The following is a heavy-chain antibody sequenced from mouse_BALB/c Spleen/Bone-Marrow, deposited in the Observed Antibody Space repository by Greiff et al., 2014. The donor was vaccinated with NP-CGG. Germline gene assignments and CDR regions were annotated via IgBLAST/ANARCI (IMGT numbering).Heavy chain of an antibody. D-gene: IGHD1-1*01. CDR3: ARDYGRTAWFAY. CDR2: IDPANGNT. Sequence: VQLQQSGAELVKPRASVKLSYTASGFNIKDTYIHWVKQRPEQGLEWIGGIDPANGNTKYDPKFQGKATITADTSSNTAYLQRSSLTSEDTAVYYCARDYGRTAWFAYWGQGTLVTVSA. V-gene: IGHV14-3*02. CDR1: GFNIKDTY. J-gene: IGHJ3*01.